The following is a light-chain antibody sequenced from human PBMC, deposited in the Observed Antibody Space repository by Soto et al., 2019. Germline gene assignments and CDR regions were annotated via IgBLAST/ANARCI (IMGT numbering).Light chain of an antibody. J-gene: IGLJ1*01. CDR1: SSDVGNYKY. CDR2: EVS. Sequence: QSALTQPASVSGSPGQSITISCTGTSSDVGNYKYVSWYQQHPGKAPKLMIYEVSNRPSGVSNRYSGSKSGNSASLTISGLQADDEADYYCCSLTTSHTYVFGSGTKLTVL. V-gene: IGLV2-14*01. CDR3: CSLTTSHTYV.